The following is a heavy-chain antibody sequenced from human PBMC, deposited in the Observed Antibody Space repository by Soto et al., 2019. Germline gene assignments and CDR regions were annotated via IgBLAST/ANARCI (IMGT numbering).Heavy chain of an antibody. V-gene: IGHV2-5*02. CDR3: AHSSDTGKSYVWLDP. CDR2: IYWDDDK. D-gene: IGHD3-10*02. CDR1: GFSLSTSGQG. J-gene: IGHJ5*02. Sequence: QITLKESGPTLVKPTQTLTLTCTFYGFSLSTSGQGVGWIRQPPGKALEWLALIYWDDDKLYSPSLKSRLTITQDISRNQVVLTMTYMDHVDTATYYCAHSSDTGKSYVWLDPWGQGTLVTVSS.